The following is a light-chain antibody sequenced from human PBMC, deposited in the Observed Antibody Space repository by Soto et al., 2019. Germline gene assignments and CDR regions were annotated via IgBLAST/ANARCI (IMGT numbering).Light chain of an antibody. Sequence: DIVMTQSPDSLAVSLGERATINCKSSQSVLYSSNNKNYLAWYQQKPGQPPKLLIYWASTRESGVPDRFSGSGSGTEFTLTISSLQSEDFAVYYCQQYNSWPRTFGGGTKVDIK. J-gene: IGKJ4*01. V-gene: IGKV4-1*01. CDR3: QQYNSWPRT. CDR1: QSVLYSSNNKNY. CDR2: WAS.